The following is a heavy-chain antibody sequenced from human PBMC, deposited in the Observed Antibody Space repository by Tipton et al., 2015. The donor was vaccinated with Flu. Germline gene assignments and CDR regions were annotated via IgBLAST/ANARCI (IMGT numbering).Heavy chain of an antibody. Sequence: TLSLTCTVSGYSISSGYYWGWIRQPPGKGLEWIGSIYHSGSTYYNPSLKSRVTISVDTSKNQFSLKLSSVTAADTAVYYCARSGGGWWADYWGQGTLVTVSS. CDR2: IYHSGST. V-gene: IGHV4-38-2*02. CDR1: GYSISSGYY. CDR3: ARSGGGWWADY. J-gene: IGHJ4*02. D-gene: IGHD2-15*01.